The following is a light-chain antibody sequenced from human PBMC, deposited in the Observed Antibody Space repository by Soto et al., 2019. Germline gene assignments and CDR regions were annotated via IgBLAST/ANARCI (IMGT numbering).Light chain of an antibody. J-gene: IGKJ4*01. CDR2: GAS. V-gene: IGKV3-20*01. Sequence: PGERATLSCRASQSVSSSFLAWYQQKPGQAPRLLIYGASSRATGSPDRFSGSGSGTDFTLTISRLEPEDVAVYYCQQYGSSPLTFGGGTKVEIK. CDR3: QQYGSSPLT. CDR1: QSVSSSF.